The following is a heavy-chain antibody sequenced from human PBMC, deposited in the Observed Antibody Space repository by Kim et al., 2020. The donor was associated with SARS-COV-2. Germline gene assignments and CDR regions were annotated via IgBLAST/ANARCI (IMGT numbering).Heavy chain of an antibody. CDR3: AGGQADYYDSVGYGMDV. CDR2: ISSSSSTI. CDR1: GFTFSSYS. D-gene: IGHD3-22*01. V-gene: IGHV3-48*02. Sequence: GGSLRLSCAASGFTFSSYSMNWVRQAPGKGLEWVSYISSSSSTIYYADSVKGRFTISRDNAKNSLYLQMNSLRDEDTAVYYCAGGQADYYDSVGYGMDVWGRGTTVTVSS. J-gene: IGHJ6*02.